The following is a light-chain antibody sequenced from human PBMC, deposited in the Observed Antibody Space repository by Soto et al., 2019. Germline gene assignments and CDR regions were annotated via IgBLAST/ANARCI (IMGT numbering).Light chain of an antibody. V-gene: IGKV3-15*01. J-gene: IGKJ1*01. CDR1: QSVSST. Sequence: EIVMTQSPATLSVSPGERATLSCRASQSVSSTVAWYKQKPGQAPRLLIYSVSTRATRIPARFSGSGSGTQFTLTISSLQSEDFAVYYCQQYNDWPTTFGQGTKVEFK. CDR2: SVS. CDR3: QQYNDWPTT.